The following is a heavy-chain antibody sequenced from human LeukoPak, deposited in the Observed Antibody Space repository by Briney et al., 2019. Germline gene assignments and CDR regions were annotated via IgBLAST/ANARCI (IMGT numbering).Heavy chain of an antibody. J-gene: IGHJ6*02. CDR2: ISYDGSNK. CDR3: ANVRGMDV. Sequence: PGRSLRLSCAASGFTFSSYGTHWVRQAPGKGLEWVSVISYDGSNKYYADSVKGRFTISRDNSKNTLYLQMNSVRAEDTAVYYWANVRGMDVWGQGTTVTVSS. V-gene: IGHV3-30*18. CDR1: GFTFSSYG.